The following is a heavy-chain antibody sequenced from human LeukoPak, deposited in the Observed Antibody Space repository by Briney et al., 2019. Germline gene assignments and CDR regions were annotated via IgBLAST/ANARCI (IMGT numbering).Heavy chain of an antibody. CDR2: IWYDGSNK. V-gene: IGHV3-33*01. D-gene: IGHD3-9*01. Sequence: GGSLRLSCAASGFTFSSYGMHWVRQAPGKGLEWVAVIWYDGSNKYYADSVKGRFTISRDNSKSTLYLQMNSLRAEDTAVYYCARGNYDILTGYYIGLDYWGQGTLVTVSS. CDR3: ARGNYDILTGYYIGLDY. J-gene: IGHJ4*02. CDR1: GFTFSSYG.